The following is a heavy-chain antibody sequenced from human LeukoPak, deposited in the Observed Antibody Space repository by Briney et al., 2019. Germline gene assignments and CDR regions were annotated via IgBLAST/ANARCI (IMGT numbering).Heavy chain of an antibody. CDR2: INSDGSST. CDR3: ATGIAAAGKGVVRDY. Sequence: GGSLRLSCAASGFTFSSYWMHWVRQAPGKGLVWVSRINSDGSSTSYADSVKGRFTISRDNAKNTLYLQMNSLRAEDTAVYYCATGIAAAGKGVVRDYWGQGTLVTVSS. D-gene: IGHD6-13*01. J-gene: IGHJ4*02. V-gene: IGHV3-74*01. CDR1: GFTFSSYW.